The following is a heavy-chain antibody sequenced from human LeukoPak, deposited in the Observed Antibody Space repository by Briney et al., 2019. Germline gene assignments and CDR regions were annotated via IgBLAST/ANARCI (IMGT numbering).Heavy chain of an antibody. J-gene: IGHJ3*02. CDR3: AKDRDDYVWGSYLGAFDI. CDR1: GFTFSSYG. Sequence: PGGSLRLSCTASGFTFSSYGMNWVRQAPGKGLEWVSGITGRGEHMFYAGSVKGRFTISRDNSKNTLYLQMNSLRAEDTAVFYCAKDRDDYVWGSYLGAFDIWGQGTMVTVSS. D-gene: IGHD3-16*01. V-gene: IGHV3-23*01. CDR2: ITGRGEHM.